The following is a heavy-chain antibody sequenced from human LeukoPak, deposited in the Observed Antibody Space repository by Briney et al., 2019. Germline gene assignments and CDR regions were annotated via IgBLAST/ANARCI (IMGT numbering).Heavy chain of an antibody. D-gene: IGHD3-22*01. J-gene: IGHJ1*01. CDR2: IYHSGST. Sequence: SGTLSLTCGVSGGSISSSNWWSWVRQPPGKGLEWVGEIYHSGSTNYNPSLKSRVTISVDTSKNQFSLKLTSVTAADTAVYYCARLKYYFDRSGYRAEYFQQWGQGTLVTASS. CDR3: ARLKYYFDRSGYRAEYFQQ. CDR1: GGSISSSNW. V-gene: IGHV4-4*02.